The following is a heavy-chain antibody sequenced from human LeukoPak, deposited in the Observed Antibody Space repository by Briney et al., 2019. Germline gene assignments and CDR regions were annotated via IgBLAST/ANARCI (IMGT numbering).Heavy chain of an antibody. CDR2: VYYGRTT. CDR3: ARGSLAHNWFDP. V-gene: IGHV4-39*07. Sequence: SETLSLTCTVSAGSFISSSHHWGWIRQSPGKGLEWIGSVYYGRTTYYNPSLKSRVTISVDTSKNQFSLKLNSVTATDTAVCYCARGSLAHNWFDPWGQGTLVTVSS. J-gene: IGHJ5*02. CDR1: AGSFISSSHH.